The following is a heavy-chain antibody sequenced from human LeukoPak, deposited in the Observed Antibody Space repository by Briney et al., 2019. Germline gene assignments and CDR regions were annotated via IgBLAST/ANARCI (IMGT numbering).Heavy chain of an antibody. CDR3: ARVIRYYDILTGYYPDAFDI. V-gene: IGHV4-59*01. CDR2: MYYTGST. D-gene: IGHD3-9*01. J-gene: IGHJ3*02. CDR1: GGSIKAYY. Sequence: SETLSLTCNISGGSIKAYYWCSIRPAPGKRRAWIAYMYYTGSTNYNPSLRSRVTISVHTSKNQFSLKLRSVTAADAAVYYCARVIRYYDILTGYYPDAFDIWGQGTMVTVSS.